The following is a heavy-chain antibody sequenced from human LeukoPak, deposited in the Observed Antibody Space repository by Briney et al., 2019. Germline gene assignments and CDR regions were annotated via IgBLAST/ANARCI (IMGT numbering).Heavy chain of an antibody. CDR2: ISWNSGHI. CDR3: AKDISATMIVVDY. V-gene: IGHV3-9*01. D-gene: IGHD3-22*01. J-gene: IGHJ4*02. CDR1: GFTFDDYA. Sequence: GGSLRLSCAASGFTFDDYAMHWVRHAPGKGLEWVSGISWNSGHIGYADSVKGRFTISRDNAKNSLYLQMNSLRAEDTALYYCAKDISATMIVVDYWGQGTLVTVSS.